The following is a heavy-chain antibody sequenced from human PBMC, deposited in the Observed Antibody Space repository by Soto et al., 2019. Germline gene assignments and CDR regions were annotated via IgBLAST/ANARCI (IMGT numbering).Heavy chain of an antibody. J-gene: IGHJ4*02. CDR3: ARDAEAVAGFDD. CDR1: GGSISSYY. D-gene: IGHD6-19*01. Sequence: SETLSLTCTVSGGSISSYYWSWIRQPPGKGLEWIGYIYYSGSTNYNPSLKSRVTISVDTSKNQFSLKLSSVTAADTAVYYCARDAEAVAGFDDWGQGTLVTVSS. V-gene: IGHV4-59*12. CDR2: IYYSGST.